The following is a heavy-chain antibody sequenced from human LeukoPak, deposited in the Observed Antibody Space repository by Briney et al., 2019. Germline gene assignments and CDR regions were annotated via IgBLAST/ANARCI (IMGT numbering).Heavy chain of an antibody. V-gene: IGHV4-39*01. CDR3: ASLGIVDDY. CDR2: IYYGGST. Sequence: PSETLSLTCTVSGGSISSSSYYWGWIRQPPGKGLEWIGSIYYGGSTYYNPSLKSRVTISVDTSKNQFSLKLSSVTAADTAVYYCASLGIVDDYWGQGTLVTVSS. CDR1: GGSISSSSYY. J-gene: IGHJ4*02. D-gene: IGHD2/OR15-2a*01.